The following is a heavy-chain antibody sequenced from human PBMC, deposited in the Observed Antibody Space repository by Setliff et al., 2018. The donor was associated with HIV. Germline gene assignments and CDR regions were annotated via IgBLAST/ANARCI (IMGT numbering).Heavy chain of an antibody. J-gene: IGHJ4*02. CDR1: GYNFRMYW. Sequence: GESLKISCKTSGYNFRMYWIAWVRQMPGKGLEWMGIIYPGDSDTRYSPSFQGQVTISADKSINTAYLQWTTLKASDSAMYYCARPRGNDYAGSGFDNWGQGTLVTVSS. D-gene: IGHD2-2*01. V-gene: IGHV5-51*01. CDR2: IYPGDSDT. CDR3: ARPRGNDYAGSGFDN.